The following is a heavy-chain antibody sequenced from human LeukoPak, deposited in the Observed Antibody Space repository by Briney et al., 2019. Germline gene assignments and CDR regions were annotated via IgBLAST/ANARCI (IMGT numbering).Heavy chain of an antibody. CDR3: XRDGYCSGGSCYSYAFDI. CDR2: ISSSGSTI. CDR1: GFTFSSYE. D-gene: IGHD2-15*01. J-gene: IGHJ3*02. V-gene: IGHV3-48*03. Sequence: PGGSLRLSCAASGFTFSSYEMNWVRQAPGKGLEWVSYISSSGSTIYYADSVKGRFTISRDNAKNSLYLQMNSLRAEDTAVYYCXRDGYCSGGSCYSYAFDIWGQGTMVTVSS.